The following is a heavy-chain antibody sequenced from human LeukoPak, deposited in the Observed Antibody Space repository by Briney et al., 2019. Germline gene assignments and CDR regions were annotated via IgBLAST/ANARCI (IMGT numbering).Heavy chain of an antibody. J-gene: IGHJ4*02. CDR1: GGSISSSSYY. V-gene: IGHV4-39*01. CDR3: ARHEITIFGVVNG. D-gene: IGHD3-3*01. Sequence: PSETLSLTCTVSGGSISSSSYYWGWIRQPPGKGLEWIGSIYYSGSTYYNPSLKSRVTISVDTSKSQFSLKLSSVTAADTAVYYCARHEITIFGVVNGWGQGTLVTVSS. CDR2: IYYSGST.